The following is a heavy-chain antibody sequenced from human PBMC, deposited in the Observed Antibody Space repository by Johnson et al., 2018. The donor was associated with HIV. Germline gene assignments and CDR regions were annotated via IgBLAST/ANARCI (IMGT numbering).Heavy chain of an antibody. Sequence: VQLVESGGGLVQPGGSLRLSCAVSGFSFSRYWMSWVRQAPGKGLEWVANIKQDGSEEYYVDSVKGRFTISRDNSKNTLYLQMNSLRAEDTAVYYCARDHRAYCGGDCYSDAFDIWGQGTMVTVSS. CDR2: IKQDGSEE. CDR3: ARDHRAYCGGDCYSDAFDI. V-gene: IGHV3-7*01. CDR1: GFSFSRYW. D-gene: IGHD2-21*02. J-gene: IGHJ3*02.